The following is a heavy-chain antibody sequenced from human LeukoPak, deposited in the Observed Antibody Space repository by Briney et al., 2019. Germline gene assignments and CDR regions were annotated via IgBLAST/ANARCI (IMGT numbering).Heavy chain of an antibody. CDR2: IYSGGST. V-gene: IGHV3-66*01. J-gene: IGHJ3*02. CDR3: ARWGGSGTFWDGFDI. Sequence: GGSLRLSCAASGFTVSSNYMSWVRQAPGKGLEWVSVIYSGGSTYYADSVKGRFTISRDNSKNTLYLQMNSLRAEDTAVYYCARWGGSGTFWDGFDIWGQGTMVTVSS. CDR1: GFTVSSNY. D-gene: IGHD3-10*01.